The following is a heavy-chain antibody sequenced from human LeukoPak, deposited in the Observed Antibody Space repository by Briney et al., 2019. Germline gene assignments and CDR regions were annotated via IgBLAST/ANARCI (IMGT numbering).Heavy chain of an antibody. Sequence: SETLSLTWSVSGASLSSYYWDWLRQTPGKGLEWIGYISDTGKAESNPSLNSRVSISLDTSKKHFSLRLRSVTAADSAVYYCATGYYEPFATWGPGILVTVSS. D-gene: IGHD2/OR15-2a*01. CDR2: ISDTGKA. CDR1: GASLSSYY. CDR3: ATGYYEPFAT. J-gene: IGHJ5*02. V-gene: IGHV4-59*01.